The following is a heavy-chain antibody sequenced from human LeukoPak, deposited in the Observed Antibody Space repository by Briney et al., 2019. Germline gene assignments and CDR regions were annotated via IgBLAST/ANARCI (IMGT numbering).Heavy chain of an antibody. Sequence: SQTLSLTCAISGDSVSSNNAAWNWIRQSPSRGLEWLGRTYYRSKWYNDYAMFVKIRMTINPDTSKNQFSLQLNSVTPEDTAVYYCAGGLVWSSGSPLDYWGQGTPVTVSS. V-gene: IGHV6-1*01. CDR3: AGGLVWSSGSPLDY. D-gene: IGHD6-19*01. J-gene: IGHJ4*02. CDR1: GDSVSSNNAA. CDR2: TYYRSKWYN.